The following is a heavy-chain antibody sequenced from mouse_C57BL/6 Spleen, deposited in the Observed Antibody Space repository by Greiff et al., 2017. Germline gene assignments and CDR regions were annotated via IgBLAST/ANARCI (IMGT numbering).Heavy chain of an antibody. J-gene: IGHJ2*01. CDR2: IRSKSNNYAT. D-gene: IGHD4-1*02. CDR3: VRSTGTDFDY. CDR1: GFSFNTYA. Sequence: EVQLVESGGGLVQPKGSLKLSCAASGFSFNTYAMNWVRQAPGKGLEWVARIRSKSNNYATYYADSVKDRFTISRDDSESMLYLQMNNLKTEDTAMYYCVRSTGTDFDYWGQGTTLTVSS. V-gene: IGHV10-1*01.